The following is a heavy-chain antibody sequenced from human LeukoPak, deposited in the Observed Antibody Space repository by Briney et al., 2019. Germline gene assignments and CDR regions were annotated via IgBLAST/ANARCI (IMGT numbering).Heavy chain of an antibody. J-gene: IGHJ5*02. CDR1: GFTFSSYG. V-gene: IGHV3-30*03. Sequence: PGGSLRLSCAASGFTFSSYGMHWVRQAPGKGLEWVAVISYDGSNKYYADSVKGRFTISRDNSKNTLYLQMNSLRAEDTAVYYCARAQPPLWFGESFNWFDPWGQGTLVTVSS. CDR2: ISYDGSNK. CDR3: ARAQPPLWFGESFNWFDP. D-gene: IGHD3-10*01.